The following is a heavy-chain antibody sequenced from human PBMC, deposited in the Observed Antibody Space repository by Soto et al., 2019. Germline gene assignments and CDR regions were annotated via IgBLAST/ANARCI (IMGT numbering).Heavy chain of an antibody. CDR2: ISGSGGST. CDR1: GFTFSSYA. Sequence: PGGSLRLSCAASGFTFSSYAMSWVRQAPGKGLEWVSAISGSGGSTYYADSVKGRFTISRDNSKNTPYLQMNSLRAEDTAVYYCAKGDTMVRGVHNWFDPWGQGTLVTVSS. CDR3: AKGDTMVRGVHNWFDP. V-gene: IGHV3-23*01. D-gene: IGHD3-10*01. J-gene: IGHJ5*02.